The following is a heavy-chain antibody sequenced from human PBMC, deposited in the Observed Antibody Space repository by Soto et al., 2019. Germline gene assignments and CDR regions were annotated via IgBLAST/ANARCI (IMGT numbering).Heavy chain of an antibody. D-gene: IGHD6-19*01. CDR3: ARGRIAVAGRNWFDP. J-gene: IGHJ5*02. Sequence: QVQLQESGPGLVKPSETLSLTCTVSGGSISSYYWSWIRQPPGKGLEWIGYIYYSGSTYYNPSLKSRVTISVDTSKNQFSLKLSSVTAADTAVYYCARGRIAVAGRNWFDPWGQGTLVTVSS. V-gene: IGHV4-59*08. CDR2: IYYSGST. CDR1: GGSISSYY.